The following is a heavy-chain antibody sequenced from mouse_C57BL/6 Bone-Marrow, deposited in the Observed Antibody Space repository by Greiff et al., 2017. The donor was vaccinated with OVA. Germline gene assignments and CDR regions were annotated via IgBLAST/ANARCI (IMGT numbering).Heavy chain of an antibody. J-gene: IGHJ4*01. Sequence: EVKLQESGAELVRPGASVKLSCTASGFNIKDDYMHWVKQRPEQGLEWIGWIDPENGDTEYASKFQGKATITADTSSNTAYLQLSSLTSEDTAVYYCTTEDYYGSSYAMDYWGQGTSVTVSS. CDR3: TTEDYYGSSYAMDY. V-gene: IGHV14-4*01. D-gene: IGHD1-1*01. CDR2: IDPENGDT. CDR1: GFNIKDDY.